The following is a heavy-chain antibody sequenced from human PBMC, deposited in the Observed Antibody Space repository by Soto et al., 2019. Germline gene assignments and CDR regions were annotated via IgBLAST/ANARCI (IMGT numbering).Heavy chain of an antibody. D-gene: IGHD3-22*01. V-gene: IGHV4-30-2*01. CDR3: ARDSLSGYYFDY. CDR1: GDSISSGGYS. Sequence: QLQLQESGSGLVKPSQTLSLTCVVSGDSISSGGYSWNWIRQPPGKGLEWIGHTYHSGGTLYNPSLDSRVIISVDKSKNQFSLRLTSVTAADTAVYYCARDSLSGYYFDYWGQGTLVTVSS. J-gene: IGHJ4*02. CDR2: TYHSGGT.